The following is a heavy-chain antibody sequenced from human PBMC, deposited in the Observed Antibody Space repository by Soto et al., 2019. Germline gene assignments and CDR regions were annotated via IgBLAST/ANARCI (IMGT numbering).Heavy chain of an antibody. CDR2: IYYSGST. CDR3: ARDASVLGSIWFGLDP. D-gene: IGHD3-10*01. CDR1: GGSISSYY. J-gene: IGHJ5*02. V-gene: IGHV4-59*01. Sequence: SETLSLTCTVSGGSISSYYWSWIRQPPGKGLEWIGHIYYSGSTNYNPSLKSRVTISVDTSKNQFSLELSSVTAADTAVYYCARDASVLGSIWFGLDPWGQGTLVTVSS.